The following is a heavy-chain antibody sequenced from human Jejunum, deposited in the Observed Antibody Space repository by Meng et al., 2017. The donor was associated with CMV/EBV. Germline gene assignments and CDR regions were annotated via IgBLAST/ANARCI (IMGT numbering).Heavy chain of an antibody. Sequence: TLNTYAMTWVRKAPGKGLEWVSGISGNVDRTYYGDSVKGRFTISRDNSKNTSYLQMNSLRGDDTAVYYCAKVSTFAYGPGSYFDYWGQGTLVTVSS. J-gene: IGHJ4*02. CDR1: TLNTYA. CDR3: AKVSTFAYGPGSYFDY. D-gene: IGHD3-10*01. V-gene: IGHV3-23*01. CDR2: ISGNVDRT.